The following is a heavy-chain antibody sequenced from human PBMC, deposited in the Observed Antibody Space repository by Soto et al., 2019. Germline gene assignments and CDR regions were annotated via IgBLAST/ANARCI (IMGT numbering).Heavy chain of an antibody. D-gene: IGHD6-13*01. CDR3: ARSPRSSPYFDY. Sequence: AGESLKISCQSSGYTFSNFWIGWVRQLPGKGLEWMGIIYPGDHETRYSPSFHGKVTISADRSINTAYLQWNSLEASDTAFYFRARSPRSSPYFDYWGQGALVTVSS. J-gene: IGHJ4*02. CDR2: IYPGDHET. CDR1: GYTFSNFW. V-gene: IGHV5-51*01.